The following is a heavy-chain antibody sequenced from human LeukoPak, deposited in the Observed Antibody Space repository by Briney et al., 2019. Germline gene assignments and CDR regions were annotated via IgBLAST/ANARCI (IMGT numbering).Heavy chain of an antibody. D-gene: IGHD3-16*01. V-gene: IGHV4-59*10. CDR2: ISSSGST. J-gene: IGHJ4*02. CDR3: AREGRGSHSGY. CDR1: LDSLSGYS. Sequence: SETLSLTCAVYLDSLSGYSWSWIRQPPGKGLEWIGRISSSGSTNYNPSLKSRVTLSIDTSKNQFSLKLTSVTAADTAVYYCAREGRGSHSGYWGQGTLVTVSS.